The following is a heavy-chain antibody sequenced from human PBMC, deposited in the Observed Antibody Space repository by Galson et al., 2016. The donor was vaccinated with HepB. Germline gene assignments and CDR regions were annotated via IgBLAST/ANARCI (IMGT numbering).Heavy chain of an antibody. Sequence: SETLSLTCTVSGGSISSRTSFWAWIRQPPGKGLEWLGNIYYGGTTDYSPSLKSRVTMSVDTSKNQFSLRLTSVTAADTALYYCVRPTAGQIDYWGRGTLVTVST. CDR3: VRPTAGQIDY. V-gene: IGHV4-39*01. CDR2: IYYGGTT. J-gene: IGHJ4*02. CDR1: GGSISSRTSF. D-gene: IGHD2-21*02.